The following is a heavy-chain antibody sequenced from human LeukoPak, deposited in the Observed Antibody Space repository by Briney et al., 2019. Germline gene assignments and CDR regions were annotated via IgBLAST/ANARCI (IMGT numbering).Heavy chain of an antibody. V-gene: IGHV3-7*03. CDR3: AKEVTFGGVIVLFDY. Sequence: GGSLRLSCAASGFTFSSYWMSWVRQAPGKGLEWVANIKQDGSEKYYADSVRGRCTISRDNAKNSLYLQMNSLRAEDTALYYCAKEVTFGGVIVLFDYWGQGTLVTVSS. CDR1: GFTFSSYW. D-gene: IGHD3-16*02. J-gene: IGHJ4*02. CDR2: IKQDGSEK.